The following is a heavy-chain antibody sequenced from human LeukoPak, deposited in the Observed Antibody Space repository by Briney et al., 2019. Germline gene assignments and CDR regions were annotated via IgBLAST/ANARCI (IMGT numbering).Heavy chain of an antibody. Sequence: GGSLRLSCAASGFTFSSHWMSWVRQAPGKGLEWVATIKEDGSEKYYVDSVKGRFTISRDNAKNSLFLQMNSLRAEDTAVYYCAREGRSCTGTSCYALDAFDIWGQGTMVTVSS. J-gene: IGHJ3*02. CDR3: AREGRSCTGTSCYALDAFDI. D-gene: IGHD2-2*01. CDR2: IKEDGSEK. CDR1: GFTFSSHW. V-gene: IGHV3-7*01.